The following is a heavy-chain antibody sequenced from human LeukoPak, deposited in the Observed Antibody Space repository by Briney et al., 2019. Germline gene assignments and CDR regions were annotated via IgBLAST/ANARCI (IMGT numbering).Heavy chain of an antibody. J-gene: IGHJ4*02. CDR3: AKDLSYDTSEFDS. CDR1: GFTVSSNY. V-gene: IGHV3-53*01. Sequence: PGGSLRLSCAASGFTVSSNYMSWVRQAPGKGLEWVSVIYSGGSTYYADSVKGRFTISRDNSKNTLYLQMNSLRAEDTAVYYCAKDLSYDTSEFDSWGQGTLVTVSS. CDR2: IYSGGST. D-gene: IGHD3-22*01.